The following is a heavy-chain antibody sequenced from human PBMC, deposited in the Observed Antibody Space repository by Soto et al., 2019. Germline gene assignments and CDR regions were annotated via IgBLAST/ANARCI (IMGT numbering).Heavy chain of an antibody. CDR1: GGSISSYY. D-gene: IGHD6-6*01. Sequence: QVQLQESGPGLVKPSETLSLTCTVSGGSISSYYWSWIRQPPGKGLEWIGYIYYSGSTNYNPSLKSRVTISVDTSKNQCSLKLSSVTAADTAVYYCARDIGRGAAPYYYDYWGQGTLVTVSS. V-gene: IGHV4-59*01. CDR3: ARDIGRGAAPYYYDY. CDR2: IYYSGST. J-gene: IGHJ4*02.